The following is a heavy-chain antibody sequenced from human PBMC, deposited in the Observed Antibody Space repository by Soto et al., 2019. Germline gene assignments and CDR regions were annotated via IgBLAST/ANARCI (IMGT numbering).Heavy chain of an antibody. J-gene: IGHJ6*04. CDR2: IDNAGTDS. Sequence: EVQLVESGGGLVQPGGSLRLSCAASGFTFGGRSMHWVRQAPGKGLVWVSGIDNAGTDSTYADSVKGRFTSSRDNAKNTLYLRMNRLRVADTSVYYCARGWFGPDVWGKGTTVTVSS. CDR1: GFTFGGRS. CDR3: ARGWFGPDV. V-gene: IGHV3-74*01. D-gene: IGHD3-10*01.